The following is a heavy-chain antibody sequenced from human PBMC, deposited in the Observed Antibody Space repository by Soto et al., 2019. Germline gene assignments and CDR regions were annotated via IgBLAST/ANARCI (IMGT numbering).Heavy chain of an antibody. CDR2: MNPNSGNT. V-gene: IGHV1-8*01. CDR3: ARVEIGASFYQYYGLDV. CDR1: GYTFTSYE. D-gene: IGHD1-26*01. Sequence: GASVNVYCTASGYTFTSYEINWVRQATGQGLEWMGWMNPNSGNTGYAQKFQGRVTMTRNTSISTAYMELSSLRSEDTAVYYCARVEIGASFYQYYGLDVCGQGNTVIVSS. J-gene: IGHJ6*02.